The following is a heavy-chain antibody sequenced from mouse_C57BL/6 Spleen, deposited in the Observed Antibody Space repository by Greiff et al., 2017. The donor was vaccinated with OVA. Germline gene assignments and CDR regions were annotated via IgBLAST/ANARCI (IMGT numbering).Heavy chain of an antibody. D-gene: IGHD1-1*01. CDR1: GFNIKDYY. CDR3: TTYPYYGSSSAY. CDR2: IDPEDGDT. J-gene: IGHJ3*01. V-gene: IGHV14-1*01. Sequence: DVKLQESGAELVRPGASVKLSCTASGFNIKDYYMHWVKQRPEQGLEWIGRIDPEDGDTEYAPKFQGKATMTADTSSNTAYLQLSSLTSEDTAVYYCTTYPYYGSSSAYWGQGTLVTVSA.